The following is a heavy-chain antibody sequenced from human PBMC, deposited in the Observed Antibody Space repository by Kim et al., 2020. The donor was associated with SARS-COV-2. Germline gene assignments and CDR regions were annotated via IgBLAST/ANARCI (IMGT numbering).Heavy chain of an antibody. D-gene: IGHD3-3*01. CDR3: ARRGYDGNLDY. V-gene: IGHV3-48*03. CDR1: GFTFNAYE. J-gene: IGHJ4*02. CDR2: ISASGSTI. Sequence: GGSLRLSCAASGFTFNAYEMNWVRQAPGKGLEWVSYISASGSTIYYADSVKGRFTISRDNAKNSLYLQMNSLRAGDTAVYYCARRGYDGNLDYWGQGTLVTVSS.